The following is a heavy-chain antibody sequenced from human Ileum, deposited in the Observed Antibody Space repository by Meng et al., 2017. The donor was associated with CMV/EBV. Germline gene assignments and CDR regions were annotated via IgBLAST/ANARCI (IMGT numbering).Heavy chain of an antibody. CDR1: GDSINNGDYY. CDR2: ICYIEVT. Sequence: SGDSINNGDYYWAWIRQQAGRGLEWIGYICYIEVTYYNESLESRLTISIDTSNNRFSLELTSVTAADTAIYYCARKYDSSGQYHIDQWGQGTLVTVSS. D-gene: IGHD3-22*01. CDR3: ARKYDSSGQYHIDQ. J-gene: IGHJ4*02. V-gene: IGHV4-31*02.